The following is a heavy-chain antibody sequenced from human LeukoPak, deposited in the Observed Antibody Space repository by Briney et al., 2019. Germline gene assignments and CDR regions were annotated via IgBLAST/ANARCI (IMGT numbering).Heavy chain of an antibody. Sequence: SETLSLTCTVSGGSISSSSYYWGWIRQPPGKGLEWIGSIYYSGSTYYNPSLKSRVTISVDTSKNQFSLKLSSVTAADTAVYYCARLGTGSAPDYYYDSSQTGEREYFQHWGQGTLVTVSS. CDR2: IYYSGST. CDR3: ARLGTGSAPDYYYDSSQTGEREYFQH. CDR1: GGSISSSSYY. V-gene: IGHV4-39*01. D-gene: IGHD3-22*01. J-gene: IGHJ1*01.